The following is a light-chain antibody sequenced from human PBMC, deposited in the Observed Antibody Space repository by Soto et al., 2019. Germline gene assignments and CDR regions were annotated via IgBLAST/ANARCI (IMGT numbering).Light chain of an antibody. CDR3: QQSYSTLWT. J-gene: IGKJ1*01. V-gene: IGKV1-39*01. Sequence: DIQMTQSPSSLCASVGDRVTITCRASQSISSYLNWYQQKPGKAPKLLIYAASSLQSGVPSRFSGSGSGTDLTLTISSLQPEDFATYYCQQSYSTLWTFGQGTKVEIK. CDR1: QSISSY. CDR2: AAS.